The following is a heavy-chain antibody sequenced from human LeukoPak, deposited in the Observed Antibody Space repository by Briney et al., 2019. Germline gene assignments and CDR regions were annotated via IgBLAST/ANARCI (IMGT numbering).Heavy chain of an antibody. J-gene: IGHJ4*02. CDR2: ISYDGSNK. CDR3: ARDSVVRTDAFDY. Sequence: GGSLRLSCAASGFTFSSYAIHWVRQAPGKGLEWVAVISYDGSNKYYADSVKGRFTISRDNSKNTIYVQMNSLRPEDTAVYYCARDSVVRTDAFDYWGQGTLVTVSS. V-gene: IGHV3-30-3*01. D-gene: IGHD3-22*01. CDR1: GFTFSSYA.